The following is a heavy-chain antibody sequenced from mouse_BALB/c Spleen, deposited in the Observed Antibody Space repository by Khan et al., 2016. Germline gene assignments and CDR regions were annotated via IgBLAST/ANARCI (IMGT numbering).Heavy chain of an antibody. Sequence: VQLKESGPGLVKPSQSLSLTCSVTGYSITSGYYWNWIRQFPGNKLEWMGYISYDGSNNYNPSLKNRISITRDTSKNQFFLKLNSVTTEDTATYYCAREGWLLLHWYFDVWGAGPTVTVSS. V-gene: IGHV3-6*02. CDR3: AREGWLLLHWYFDV. D-gene: IGHD2-3*01. CDR1: GYSITSGYY. CDR2: ISYDGSN. J-gene: IGHJ1*01.